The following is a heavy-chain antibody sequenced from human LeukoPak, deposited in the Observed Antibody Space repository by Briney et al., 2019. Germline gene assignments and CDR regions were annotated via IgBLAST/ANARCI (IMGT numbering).Heavy chain of an antibody. CDR3: TTRLLWFGELSFPSGGVSDY. CDR1: GFTFSNAW. J-gene: IGHJ4*02. Sequence: GSLLLSCAASGFTFSNAWMSWVRQAPGKGLEWVARTKSKTDGVTTDYAAHGKGRFTISRDDSKNTLYLQMNSLKTADTAVYYCTTRLLWFGELSFPSGGVSDYWGQGTLVTVSS. D-gene: IGHD3-10*01. V-gene: IGHV3-15*01. CDR2: TKSKTDGVTT.